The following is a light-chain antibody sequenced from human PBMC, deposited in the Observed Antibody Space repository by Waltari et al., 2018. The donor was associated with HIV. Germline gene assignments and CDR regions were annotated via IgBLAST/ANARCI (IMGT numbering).Light chain of an antibody. Sequence: SSDFTQATSLSVSPGQTASIPCPGHDLPNQYVHRYQEKAGPAPVLVISQNSERPLGIPERFSGSRSGSLATLTITGVLADDEADYYCQAAATSGTSVTFGGGTKLTVL. CDR2: QNS. CDR3: QAAATSGTSVT. J-gene: IGLJ2*01. V-gene: IGLV3-25*03. CDR1: DLPNQY.